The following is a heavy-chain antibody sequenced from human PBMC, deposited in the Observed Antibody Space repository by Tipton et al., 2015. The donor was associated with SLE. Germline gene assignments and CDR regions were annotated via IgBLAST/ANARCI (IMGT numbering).Heavy chain of an antibody. D-gene: IGHD6-19*01. CDR2: ISGSGGST. Sequence: SLRLSCAASGFTFSNYAMSWVRQAPGKGLEWVSGISGSGGSTYHADSVKGRFTISRDNSKNTLYLQMNSLRAEDTAVYYCARGMTVAVNYFDYWGQGTLVTVSS. CDR1: GFTFSNYA. CDR3: ARGMTVAVNYFDY. V-gene: IGHV3-23*01. J-gene: IGHJ4*02.